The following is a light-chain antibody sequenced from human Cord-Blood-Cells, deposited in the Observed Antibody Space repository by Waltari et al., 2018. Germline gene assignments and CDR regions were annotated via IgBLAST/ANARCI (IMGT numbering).Light chain of an antibody. J-gene: IGLJ1*01. CDR3: SSYTSSSTYV. CDR2: EVS. CDR1: SSDAAGYNY. Sequence: QSALTQPASVSGSPGQSLTISCTGTSSDAAGYNYVSWYQQHPGKAPKLMIYEVSNRPSGVSNRFSGSKSGNTASLTISGLQAEDDADYYCSSYTSSSTYVFGTGTKVTVL. V-gene: IGLV2-14*01.